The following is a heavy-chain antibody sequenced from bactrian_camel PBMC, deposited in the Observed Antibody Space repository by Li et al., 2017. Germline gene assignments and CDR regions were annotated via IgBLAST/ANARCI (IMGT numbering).Heavy chain of an antibody. V-gene: IGHV3S40*01. Sequence: DVQLVESGGGLVQAGGSLRLSCGSSSGHTGRMYCMGWFRQAPGKEREGVATIHRDSGGTFYAGSVKGRFTISRDNAKTTVYLQMNSLKPEDTAMYYCAVLLEGVIATLSWHFPWVTGAR. CDR1: GHTGRMYC. J-gene: IGHJ4*01. CDR3: AVLLEGVIATLSWHFPWVT. D-gene: IGHD4*01. CDR2: IHRDSGGT.